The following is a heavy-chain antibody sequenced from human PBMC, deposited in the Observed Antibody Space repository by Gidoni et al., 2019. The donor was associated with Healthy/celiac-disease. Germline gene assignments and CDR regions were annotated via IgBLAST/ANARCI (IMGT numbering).Heavy chain of an antibody. J-gene: IGHJ6*03. V-gene: IGHV1-18*01. Sequence: QVQLVQSGAEVKKPGASVKVSCKASGYTFTSYGINWVRQAPGQGLEWMGWISVYNGNTSTSTAYMELRSLRSDDTAVYYCARGVSPGYSYGYVGDYYYMDVWGKGTTVTVSS. CDR2: ISVYNG. CDR3: ARGVSPGYSYGYVGDYYYMDV. D-gene: IGHD5-18*01. CDR1: GYTFTSYG.